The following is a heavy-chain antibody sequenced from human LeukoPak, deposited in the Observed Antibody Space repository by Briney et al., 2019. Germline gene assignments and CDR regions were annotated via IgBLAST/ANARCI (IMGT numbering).Heavy chain of an antibody. J-gene: IGHJ4*02. CDR1: GGSISSSSYY. Sequence: PETLSLTCTVSGGSISSSSYYWGWIRQPPGKGREWIGSIYYSGSTYYNPSLKSRVTISVDTSKNQFSLKLSSVTAADTAVYYCAREYYYDSSGSLNLNFDYWGQGTLVTVSS. CDR2: IYYSGST. CDR3: AREYYYDSSGSLNLNFDY. D-gene: IGHD3-22*01. V-gene: IGHV4-39*01.